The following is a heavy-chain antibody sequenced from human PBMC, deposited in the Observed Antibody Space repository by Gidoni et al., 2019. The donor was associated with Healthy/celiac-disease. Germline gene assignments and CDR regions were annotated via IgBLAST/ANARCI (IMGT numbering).Heavy chain of an antibody. CDR3: ARGAMVRGVDY. J-gene: IGHJ4*02. CDR2: ST. D-gene: IGHD3-10*01. V-gene: IGHV4-39*01. Sequence: STYYNPSLKSRVTISVDTSKNQFSLKLSSVTAADTAVYYCARGAMVRGVDYWGQGTLVTVSS.